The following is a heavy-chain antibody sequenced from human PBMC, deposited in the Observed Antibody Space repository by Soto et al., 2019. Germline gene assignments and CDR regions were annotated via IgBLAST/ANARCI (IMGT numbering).Heavy chain of an antibody. CDR3: ARLPSSSSPFDS. CDR2: IYPSDSDT. V-gene: IGHV5-51*01. D-gene: IGHD6-6*01. CDR1: GFIFTSYW. J-gene: IGHJ4*02. Sequence: LGESLKISCKGSGFIFTSYWIGWVRQMPGKGLEWMGIIYPSDSDTRYSPSFQGKVTISADKSISTAYLQWSSLKASDTAMYYCARLPSSSSPFDSWGQGTLVTSPQ.